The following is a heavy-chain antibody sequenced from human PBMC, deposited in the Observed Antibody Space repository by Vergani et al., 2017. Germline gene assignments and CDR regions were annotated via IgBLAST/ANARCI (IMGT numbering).Heavy chain of an antibody. CDR1: GGSLSSYY. J-gene: IGHJ6*03. CDR2: IFTSGST. V-gene: IGHV4-4*07. CDR3: ASGVRELPEPNTYYYYYMDV. Sequence: QVQLQESGPGLVKPSETLSLTCTVSGGSLSSYYWSWIRQPAGKGLEWSGRIFTSGSTNYNPSPKSRVTMSVDTSKNQFSLKLSSVTASDTAVYYCASGVRELPEPNTYYYYYMDVWGKGTTVTVSS. D-gene: IGHD1-26*01.